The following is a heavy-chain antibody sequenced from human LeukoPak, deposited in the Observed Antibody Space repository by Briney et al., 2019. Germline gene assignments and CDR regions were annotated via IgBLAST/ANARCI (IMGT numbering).Heavy chain of an antibody. J-gene: IGHJ4*02. CDR2: INSDGSST. Sequence: PGGSLRLSCAASGFTFSSYWMHWVRQAPGKGLVWVSRINSDGSSTSYADSVKGRFTISRDNAKNTLYLQMNSLRAEDTAVYYCAKEEFGGNSYDYWGQGTLVTVSS. V-gene: IGHV3-74*01. CDR1: GFTFSSYW. D-gene: IGHD4-23*01. CDR3: AKEEFGGNSYDY.